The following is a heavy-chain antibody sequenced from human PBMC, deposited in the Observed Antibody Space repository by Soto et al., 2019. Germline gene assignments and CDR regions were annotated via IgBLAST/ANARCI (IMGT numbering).Heavy chain of an antibody. V-gene: IGHV1-2*04. CDR1: GYTFTGYY. J-gene: IGHJ4*02. D-gene: IGHD6-19*01. Sequence: ASVKLSCKASGYTFTGYYMHWVRQGPGQGLEWVGWINPNSGGTNYAQKFQGWVTMTRDTSISTAYMELSRLRPDYTAVYYCARDLRRAYSSGSGLDYRGQGTLVTLS. CDR2: INPNSGGT. CDR3: ARDLRRAYSSGSGLDY.